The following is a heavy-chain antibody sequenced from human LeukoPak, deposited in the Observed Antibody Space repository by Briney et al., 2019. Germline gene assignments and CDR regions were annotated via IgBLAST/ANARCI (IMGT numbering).Heavy chain of an antibody. CDR1: GYTLTELS. V-gene: IGHV1-24*01. CDR2: FDPEDGET. CDR3: ATTMVRGSRGNWFDP. J-gene: IGHJ5*02. D-gene: IGHD3-10*01. Sequence: ASVKVSCKVSGYTLTELSMHWVRQAPGKGLEWMGGFDPEDGETIYAQKFQGRVTMTEDTSTDTAYMELGSLRSEDTAVYYCATTMVRGSRGNWFDPWGQGTLVTVSS.